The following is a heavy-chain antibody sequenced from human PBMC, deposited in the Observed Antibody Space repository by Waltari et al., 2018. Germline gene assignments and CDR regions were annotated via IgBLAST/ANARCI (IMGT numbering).Heavy chain of an antibody. V-gene: IGHV3-48*03. CDR3: ARDPAQGHFDY. J-gene: IGHJ4*02. Sequence: EVQLVEAGGGLVQPGGSLRLSCAASGFTFGIYEMNWARQAPGKGLEWVSYISSSGSTIYYADSVKGRFTISRDNAKNSLYLQMNSLRAEDTAVYYCARDPAQGHFDYWGQGTLVTVSS. CDR1: GFTFGIYE. CDR2: ISSSGSTI.